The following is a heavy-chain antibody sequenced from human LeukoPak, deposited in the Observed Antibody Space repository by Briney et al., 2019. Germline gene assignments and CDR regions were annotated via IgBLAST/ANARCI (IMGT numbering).Heavy chain of an antibody. CDR2: IYYSGST. CDR1: GGSISSYY. CDR3: ARRVIAAAAFFFDY. Sequence: AETLSLTCTVYGGSISSYYWSWVRQPPGRGLEWIGHIYYSGSTNYNPSLKSRVTISVDTSKNQFSLKLSSVTAADTAVYYCARRVIAAAAFFFDYWGQGTLVTVSS. V-gene: IGHV4-59*12. D-gene: IGHD6-13*01. J-gene: IGHJ4*02.